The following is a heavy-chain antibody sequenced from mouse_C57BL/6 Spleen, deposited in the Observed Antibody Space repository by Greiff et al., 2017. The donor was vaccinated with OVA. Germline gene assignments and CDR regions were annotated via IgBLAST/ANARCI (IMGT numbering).Heavy chain of an antibody. J-gene: IGHJ2*01. Sequence: EVKLMESGGDLVKPGGSLKLSCAASGFTFSSYGMSWVRQTPDKRLEWVATISSGGSYTYYPDSVKGRFTIARDNAKNTRYLQMSRLKSEDTAMYYCARDSNYFDYWGQGTTLTVAS. CDR1: GFTFSSYG. D-gene: IGHD2-5*01. V-gene: IGHV5-6*01. CDR2: ISSGGSYT. CDR3: ARDSNYFDY.